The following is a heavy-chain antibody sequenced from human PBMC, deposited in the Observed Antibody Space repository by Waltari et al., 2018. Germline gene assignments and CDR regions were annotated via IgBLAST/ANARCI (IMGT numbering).Heavy chain of an antibody. V-gene: IGHV3-53*04. Sequence: EVQLVESGGGLVQPGGSLRLSCAVCGFSVSNNYMTWVRQTPGKGLEWVSVIYSGGGTFHADSVKGRFAISRHDSRNTLNLQMDSLRVEDTAIYFCARADFWGGFYFDYWGLGTLVTVSS. D-gene: IGHD3-3*01. CDR3: ARADFWGGFYFDY. J-gene: IGHJ4*02. CDR1: GFSVSNNY. CDR2: IYSGGGT.